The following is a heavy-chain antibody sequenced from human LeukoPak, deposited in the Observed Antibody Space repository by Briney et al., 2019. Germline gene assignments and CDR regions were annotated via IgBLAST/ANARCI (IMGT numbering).Heavy chain of an antibody. V-gene: IGHV4-39*07. D-gene: IGHD5-12*01. CDR2: IYYSGIT. J-gene: IGHJ4*02. Sequence: SETLSLTCTVSGGSTSSSAYYWGWIRQPPGKGLEWIGSIYYSGITYDNPSLKSRVTMSVDTSKNQFSLKLSSVTAADTAVYYCASLGGYYFDYWGQGTLVTVSS. CDR3: ASLGGYYFDY. CDR1: GGSTSSSAYY.